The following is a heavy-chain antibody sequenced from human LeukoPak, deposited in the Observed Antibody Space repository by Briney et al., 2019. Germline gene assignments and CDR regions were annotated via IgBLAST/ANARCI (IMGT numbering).Heavy chain of an antibody. CDR2: ISYDGGNK. CDR3: LLRCASCSLLDY. V-gene: IGHV3-30-3*01. CDR1: GLTFRNYP. J-gene: IGHJ4*02. Sequence: PGGSLRLSCAASGLTFRNYPMHWVRQAPGKGLEWVALISYDGGNKHYADPVKGRFTISRDNSKNMLYLQLSSLRAEDSAMYYCLLRCASCSLLDYWGQGTLVTVSS. D-gene: IGHD2-2*01.